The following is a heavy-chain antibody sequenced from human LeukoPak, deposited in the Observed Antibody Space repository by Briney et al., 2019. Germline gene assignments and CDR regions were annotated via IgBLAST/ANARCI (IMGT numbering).Heavy chain of an antibody. Sequence: PGGSLRLSCAASGFDLNDYAMHWVRQAPGKGLEWVAVIAYNGNPTIYTDCVKGRFTISRDNSKNTLFLQMDSLTTEDTAVYYCARDPVGGIPDYLDLWGQGTLVTVSS. CDR2: IAYNGNPT. J-gene: IGHJ4*02. V-gene: IGHV3-30*04. CDR3: ARDPVGGIPDYLDL. D-gene: IGHD3-10*01. CDR1: GFDLNDYA.